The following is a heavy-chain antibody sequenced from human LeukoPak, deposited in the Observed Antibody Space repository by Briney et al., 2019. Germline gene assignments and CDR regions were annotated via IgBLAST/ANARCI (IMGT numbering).Heavy chain of an antibody. D-gene: IGHD3-10*01. CDR3: AKDYLYYYGSGSYYKPPDY. J-gene: IGHJ4*02. Sequence: GGSLRLSCAASGFTFSSYGMHWVRQAPGKGLEWVAVISYDGSNKYYADSVKGRFTISRENSKNTLYLQMNSLRAEDTAVYYCAKDYLYYYGSGSYYKPPDYWGQGTLVTVSS. CDR1: GFTFSSYG. V-gene: IGHV3-30*18. CDR2: ISYDGSNK.